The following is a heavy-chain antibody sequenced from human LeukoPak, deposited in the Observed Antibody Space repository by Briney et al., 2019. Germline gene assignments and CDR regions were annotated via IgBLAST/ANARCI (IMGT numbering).Heavy chain of an antibody. V-gene: IGHV3-33*01. CDR1: GFSFSTYG. D-gene: IGHD2-21*02. CDR2: AYGDGSNK. CDR3: ATGGGHYYDH. J-gene: IGHJ4*02. Sequence: PGRSLRLSCAASGFSFSTYGMHWVRQAPGKGLEWVAVAYGDGSNKFYADSVKGRFTISKDISKSTLYVQMDSLGAEDTALYYCATGGGHYYDHWGQGTLVTVSS.